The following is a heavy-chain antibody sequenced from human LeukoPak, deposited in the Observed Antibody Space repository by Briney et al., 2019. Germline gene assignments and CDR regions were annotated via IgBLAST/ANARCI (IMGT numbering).Heavy chain of an antibody. CDR3: AKTYSYGPYYFDY. CDR2: IRYDGSNK. V-gene: IGHV3-30*02. Sequence: GGSLRLSCAASGFTFSSYDMTWVRQAPGKGLEWVAFIRYDGSNKYYADSVKGRFTISRDNSKNTLYLQMNSLRAEDTAVYYCAKTYSYGPYYFDYWGQGTLVTVSS. CDR1: GFTFSSYD. D-gene: IGHD5-18*01. J-gene: IGHJ4*02.